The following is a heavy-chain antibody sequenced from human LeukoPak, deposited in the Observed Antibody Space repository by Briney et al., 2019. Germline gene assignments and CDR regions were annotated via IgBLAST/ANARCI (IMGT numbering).Heavy chain of an antibody. CDR1: GFSFSDYA. D-gene: IGHD6-13*01. CDR3: ASAAGPFDN. V-gene: IGHV3-33*08. J-gene: IGHJ4*02. CDR2: IWFDGSNE. Sequence: PGTSLRLSCAAPGFSFSDYAIFWVRQAPDKGLEWVAVIWFDGSNEYYADSVKGRFTISRDNSKNTLYLQMNSLRAEDTAVYYCASAAGPFDNWGQGTLVTVSS.